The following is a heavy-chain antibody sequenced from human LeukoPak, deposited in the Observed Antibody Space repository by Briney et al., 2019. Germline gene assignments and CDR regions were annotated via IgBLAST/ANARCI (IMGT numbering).Heavy chain of an antibody. CDR1: GFTFSSYA. Sequence: GGSLRLSRAASGFTFSSYAMSWVRQAPGKGLEWVSAISGSGGSTYYADSVKGRFTISRDNSKSTLYLQMNSLRAEDTAVYYCARDDCSGGSCYHFDYWGQGTLVTVSS. CDR3: ARDDCSGGSCYHFDY. CDR2: ISGSGGST. D-gene: IGHD2-15*01. V-gene: IGHV3-23*01. J-gene: IGHJ4*02.